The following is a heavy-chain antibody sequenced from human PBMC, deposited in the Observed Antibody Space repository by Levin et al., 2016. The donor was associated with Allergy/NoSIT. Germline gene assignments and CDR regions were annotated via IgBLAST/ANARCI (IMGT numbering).Heavy chain of an antibody. J-gene: IGHJ4*02. CDR3: ASVPAETDYGDYVEDY. CDR1: GGSISSYY. Sequence: GSLRLSCTVSGGSISSYYWSWIRQPPGKGLEWIGYIYYSGSTNYNPSLKSRVTISVDTSKNQFSLKLSSVTAADTAVYYCASVPAETDYGDYVEDYWGQGTLVTVSS. V-gene: IGHV4-59*01. CDR2: IYYSGST. D-gene: IGHD4-17*01.